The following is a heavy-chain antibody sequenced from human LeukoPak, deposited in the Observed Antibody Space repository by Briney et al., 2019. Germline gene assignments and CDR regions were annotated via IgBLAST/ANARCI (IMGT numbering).Heavy chain of an antibody. Sequence: ASVKVSCKASGGTFSSYAISWVRQAPGQGLEWMGWISAYNGNTNYAQKLQGRVTMTTDTSTSTAYMELRSLRSDDTAVYYCATDGAGDYLNHWGQGTLVTVSS. V-gene: IGHV1-18*01. D-gene: IGHD4-17*01. CDR3: ATDGAGDYLNH. CDR1: GGTFSSYA. J-gene: IGHJ4*02. CDR2: ISAYNGNT.